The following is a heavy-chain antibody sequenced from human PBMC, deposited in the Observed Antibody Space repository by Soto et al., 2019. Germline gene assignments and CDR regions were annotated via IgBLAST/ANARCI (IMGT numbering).Heavy chain of an antibody. CDR2: IYYSGST. J-gene: IGHJ3*02. CDR1: GGSISSYY. V-gene: IGHV4-59*01. D-gene: IGHD6-13*01. Sequence: QVQLQESGPGLVKPSETLSLTCTVSGGSISSYYWSWIRQPPGKGLEWIGYIYYSGSTNYNPTLKRRVTRSIYTYKNQCSLKLSTGTAADTAVYYCAREGYSSSWYSGGAFEIWGQGTMVTVSS. CDR3: AREGYSSSWYSGGAFEI.